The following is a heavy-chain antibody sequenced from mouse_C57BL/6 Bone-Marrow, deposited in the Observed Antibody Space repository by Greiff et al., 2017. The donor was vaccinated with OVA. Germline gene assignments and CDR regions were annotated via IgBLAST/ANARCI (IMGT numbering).Heavy chain of an antibody. CDR2: IDPYNGDT. CDR1: GYTFTSYW. CDR3: ARELITTVVDYFDY. Sequence: QVQLQQPGAELVKPGASVKLSCKASGYTFTSYWMHWVKQRPGRGLEWIGRIDPYNGDTKYNEKFKSKATLTVDKSSSTAYMQLSNLTAEDSAVYYCARELITTVVDYFDYWGQGTTLTVSS. D-gene: IGHD1-1*01. J-gene: IGHJ2*01. V-gene: IGHV1-72*01.